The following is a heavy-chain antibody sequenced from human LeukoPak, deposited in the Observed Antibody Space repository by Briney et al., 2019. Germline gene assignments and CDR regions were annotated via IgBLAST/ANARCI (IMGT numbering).Heavy chain of an antibody. D-gene: IGHD4-17*01. CDR2: INPSGGST. CDR1: GYTFTSYY. J-gene: IGHJ4*02. CDR3: ARVGLRRIPDY. V-gene: IGHV1-46*01. Sequence: GASVKVSCKASGYTFTSYYMHWVRRAPGQGLEWMGIINPSGGSTSYAQKFQGRVTMTRDTSTSTVYMELSSLRSEDTAVYYCARVGLRRIPDYWGQGTLVTVSS.